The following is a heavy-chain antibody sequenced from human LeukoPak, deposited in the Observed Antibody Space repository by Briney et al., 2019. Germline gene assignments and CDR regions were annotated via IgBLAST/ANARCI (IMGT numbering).Heavy chain of an antibody. D-gene: IGHD2-21*02. CDR2: INPSGGST. Sequence: ASVKVSCKASGYTFTSYYMHWVRQAPGQGLEWMGIINPSGGSTSYAQKFQGRVTMTRDMSTSTVYMELSSLRSEDTAVYYCARAVVVTTFDYWGQGTLVTVSS. CDR1: GYTFTSYY. CDR3: ARAVVVTTFDY. V-gene: IGHV1-46*01. J-gene: IGHJ4*02.